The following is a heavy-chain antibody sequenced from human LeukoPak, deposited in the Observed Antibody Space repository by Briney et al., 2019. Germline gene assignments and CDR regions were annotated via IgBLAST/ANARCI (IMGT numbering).Heavy chain of an antibody. V-gene: IGHV3-30-3*01. CDR2: ISYAGSTK. CDR1: GFTFRRFA. Sequence: GRSLRLSCEPPGFTFRRFAMHWVRQAPGKGLEWVAVISYAGSTKYYADSVKGRFTTSRDNSKTTLYLQMNSLRAEDTAVEYCAGDRQWELLWYFDCWGQGTLVTVSS. D-gene: IGHD1-26*01. J-gene: IGHJ4*02. CDR3: AGDRQWELLWYFDC.